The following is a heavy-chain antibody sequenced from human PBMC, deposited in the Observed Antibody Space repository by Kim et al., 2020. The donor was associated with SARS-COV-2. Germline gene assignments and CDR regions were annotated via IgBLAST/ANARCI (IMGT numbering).Heavy chain of an antibody. J-gene: IGHJ6*02. CDR2: ISPYNGIA. V-gene: IGHV1-18*01. CDR1: GYTFTSYL. CDR3: ARANYYSGMDV. Sequence: ASVKVSCKASGYTFTSYLVIWVRQAPGQGLEWMGWISPYNGIAIYAQKVHGRVAMTTDTSTTTAYMELGSLRSDDTAIYFCARANYYSGMDVWGQGTTLTVSS.